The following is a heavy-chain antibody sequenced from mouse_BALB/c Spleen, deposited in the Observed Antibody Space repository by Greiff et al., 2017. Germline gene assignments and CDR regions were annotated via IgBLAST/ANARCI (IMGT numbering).Heavy chain of an antibody. CDR3: GTGLRSPYYFDY. V-gene: IGHV1-37*01. D-gene: IGHD1-1*01. CDR1: GYTFTDYN. Sequence: VQLQQSGPELVKPGASVKIPCKASGYTFTDYNMDWVKQSHGKSLEWIGRINPYNGDTFYNQKFKGKATLTVDKSSSTAHMELLSLTSEDSAVYYCGTGLRSPYYFDYWGQGTTLTVSS. CDR2: INPYNGDT. J-gene: IGHJ2*01.